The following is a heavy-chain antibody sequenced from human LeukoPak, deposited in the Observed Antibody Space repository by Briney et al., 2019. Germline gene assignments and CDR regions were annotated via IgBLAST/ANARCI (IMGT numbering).Heavy chain of an antibody. V-gene: IGHV4-59*01. CDR3: TRGSIAYYYMDV. CDR2: ISDSGST. J-gene: IGHJ6*03. Sequence: SETLSLTCTVSGGSIGSFYWSWIRQPPGKGLEWIGYISDSGSTNYNPSLKSRVTISVDTSKNKFSLKLSSVTAADTAVYYCTRGSIAYYYMDVWGKGTTVTISS. D-gene: IGHD3-22*01. CDR1: GGSIGSFY.